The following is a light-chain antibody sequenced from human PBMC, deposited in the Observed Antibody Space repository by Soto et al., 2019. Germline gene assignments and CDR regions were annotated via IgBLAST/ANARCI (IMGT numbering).Light chain of an antibody. CDR1: QTISSW. V-gene: IGKV1-5*03. CDR2: KAS. Sequence: DIQMTQSPSTLSGSVGDRFTITWRASQTISSWLAWYQQKPGKAPKLLIYKASSLESGVPSRFSGSGSGTEFTLTSSSLQPDDFATYYCQHFNSYPWTFGQGTKVDIK. CDR3: QHFNSYPWT. J-gene: IGKJ1*01.